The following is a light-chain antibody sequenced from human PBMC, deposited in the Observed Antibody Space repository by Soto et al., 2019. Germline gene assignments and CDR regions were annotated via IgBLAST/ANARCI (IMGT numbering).Light chain of an antibody. CDR1: QSVTSTY. CDR3: QHYGRSPT. CDR2: AAS. V-gene: IGKV3-20*01. Sequence: DIVLAQSPGTLSLSPGERATLSCRASQSVTSTYLSWYQQKPGQAPRLLFYAASSRAMGVPDRFTGGGSGTDFTLTINRLEPEDFAVYYCQHYGRSPTFGPGTKVEIK. J-gene: IGKJ1*01.